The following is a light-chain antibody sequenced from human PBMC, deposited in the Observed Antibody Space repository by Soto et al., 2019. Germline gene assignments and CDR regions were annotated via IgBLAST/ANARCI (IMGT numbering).Light chain of an antibody. Sequence: IQMTQSPSSVSASVGEIVTITCRASQGISSWLAWYQQKPGKAPKLLIYAASSLQSGVPSRFSGSGSGTEFTLTISRLQPDDVATYYCLQYSSHSWTFGQGTKVDIK. CDR2: AAS. J-gene: IGKJ1*01. CDR3: LQYSSHSWT. V-gene: IGKV1D-16*01. CDR1: QGISSW.